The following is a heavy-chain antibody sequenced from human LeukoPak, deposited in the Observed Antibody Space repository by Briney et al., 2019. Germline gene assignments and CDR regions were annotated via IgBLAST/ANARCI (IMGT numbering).Heavy chain of an antibody. CDR2: IHHSGST. CDR3: ARKLRYYKVYYYYYYMDV. J-gene: IGHJ6*03. Sequence: SETLSLTCAVSGGSISTNNWWTWVRQPPGKGLEWIGEIHHSGSTDYNPSLKSRVTISVDTSKNQFSLKLSSVTAADTAVYYCARKLRYYKVYYYYYYMDVWGKGTTVTVSS. D-gene: IGHD3-9*01. CDR1: GGSISTNNW. V-gene: IGHV4-4*02.